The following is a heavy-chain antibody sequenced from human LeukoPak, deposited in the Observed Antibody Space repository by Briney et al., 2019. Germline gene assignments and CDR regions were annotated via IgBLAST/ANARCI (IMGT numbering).Heavy chain of an antibody. Sequence: GGSLRLSCAASGFTFSSYAMSWVRQAPGKGLEWVSVISGSGGSTYYADSVKGRFTISRDNSKNTLYLQMNSLRAEDTAVYYCAKERHYYDSSGYYSSFDYWGQGTLVTVSS. CDR2: ISGSGGST. CDR3: AKERHYYDSSGYYSSFDY. D-gene: IGHD3-22*01. V-gene: IGHV3-23*01. J-gene: IGHJ4*02. CDR1: GFTFSSYA.